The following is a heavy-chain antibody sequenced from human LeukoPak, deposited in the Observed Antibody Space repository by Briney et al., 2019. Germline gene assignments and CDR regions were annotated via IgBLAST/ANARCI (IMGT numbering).Heavy chain of an antibody. CDR1: GGSISSYY. CDR2: IYYSGST. J-gene: IGHJ5*02. D-gene: IGHD3-3*01. V-gene: IGHV4-59*01. Sequence: SETQSLTCTVSGGSISSYYWSWIRQPPGKGLEWIGYIYYSGSTNYNPSLKSRVTISVDTSKNQFSLKLSSVTAADTAVYYCARGIEDFWSGYYNWFDPWGQGTLVTVSS. CDR3: ARGIEDFWSGYYNWFDP.